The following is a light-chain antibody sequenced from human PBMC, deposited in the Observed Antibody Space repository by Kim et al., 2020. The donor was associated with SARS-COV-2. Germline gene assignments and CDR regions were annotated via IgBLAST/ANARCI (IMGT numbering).Light chain of an antibody. J-gene: IGLJ2*01. V-gene: IGLV3-1*01. CDR3: QAWDSSTFVV. CDR1: KLGDKY. Sequence: ELTQPPSVSVSPGQTASITCSGDKLGDKYACWYQQKPGQSPVLVIYQDSKRPSGIPERFSGSNSGNTATLTISGTQAMDEADYYCQAWDSSTFVVFGGGTQLTVL. CDR2: QDS.